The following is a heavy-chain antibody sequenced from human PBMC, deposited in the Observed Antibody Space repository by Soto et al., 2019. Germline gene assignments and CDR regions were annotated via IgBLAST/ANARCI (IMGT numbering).Heavy chain of an antibody. Sequence: QVQLVESGGGVVQPGRSLRLSCAASGFTFSSYAMHWVRQAPGKGLEWVAVISYDGSNKYYADSVKGRFTISSDNSKNTLYLQMNSLRAEDTAVYYCARELGARYYYYGMDVWGQGTTVTVSS. D-gene: IGHD7-27*01. CDR3: ARELGARYYYYGMDV. J-gene: IGHJ6*02. CDR1: GFTFSSYA. V-gene: IGHV3-30-3*01. CDR2: ISYDGSNK.